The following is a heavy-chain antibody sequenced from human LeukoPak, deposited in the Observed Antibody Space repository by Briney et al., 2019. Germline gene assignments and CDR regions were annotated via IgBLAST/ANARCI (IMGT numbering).Heavy chain of an antibody. CDR1: GFTFSNYN. J-gene: IGHJ4*02. D-gene: IGHD5-12*01. V-gene: IGHV3-21*01. CDR3: ARAVVGSGYDYFDY. CDR2: SSSGGTYI. Sequence: VSLRLSCAASGFTFSNYNMNWVRQAPGNGLGWVSFSSSGGTYIYYTDSVKGRFTISRDNAKNSLFLQMNSLRAEDTAVYFCARAVVGSGYDYFDYWGQGTLVTVSS.